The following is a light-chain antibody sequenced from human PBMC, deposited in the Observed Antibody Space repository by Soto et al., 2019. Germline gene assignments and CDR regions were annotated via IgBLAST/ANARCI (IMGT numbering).Light chain of an antibody. CDR3: RQSDSTLGLT. V-gene: IGKV1-39*01. Sequence: DSQMTQSLSSLSASVGDRVTITCRASQSISSYLNWLQQKPGKAPKLPLYAASGLQSGVPSRFSGSGSGTGCTLSSSSRQPEEFATYYCRQSDSTLGLTFGGGTKVETK. J-gene: IGKJ4*02. CDR2: AAS. CDR1: QSISSY.